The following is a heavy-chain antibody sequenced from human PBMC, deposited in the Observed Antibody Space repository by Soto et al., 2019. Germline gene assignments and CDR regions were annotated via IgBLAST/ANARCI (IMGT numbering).Heavy chain of an antibody. V-gene: IGHV3-9*01. Sequence: PGGSLRLSCAASGFTFDDYAMHWVRQAPGKGLEWVSGISWNSGSIGYADSVKGRFTISRDNAKNSLYLQMNSLRAEDTALYYCAKDASSGWYFPDYWGQGTLVTVSS. CDR3: AKDASSGWYFPDY. CDR2: ISWNSGSI. CDR1: GFTFDDYA. D-gene: IGHD6-19*01. J-gene: IGHJ4*02.